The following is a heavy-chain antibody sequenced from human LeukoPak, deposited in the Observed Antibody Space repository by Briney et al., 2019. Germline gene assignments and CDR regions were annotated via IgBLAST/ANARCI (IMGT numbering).Heavy chain of an antibody. CDR1: GGSISSGGYY. D-gene: IGHD3-3*01. CDR3: ARGFSIFGVGTAVSQRGAFDI. V-gene: IGHV4-31*03. J-gene: IGHJ3*02. CDR2: IYYSGST. Sequence: SETLSLTRTVSGGSISSGGYYWSWIRQHPGKGLEWIGYIYYSGSTYYNPSLKSRVTISVDTSKNQFSLKLSSVTAADTAVYYCARGFSIFGVGTAVSQRGAFDIWGQGTMVTVSS.